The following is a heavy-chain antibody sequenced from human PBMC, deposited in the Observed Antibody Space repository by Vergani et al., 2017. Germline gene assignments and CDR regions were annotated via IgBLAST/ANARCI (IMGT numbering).Heavy chain of an antibody. J-gene: IGHJ6*03. Sequence: QVQLVQSGAEVKKPGSSVKVSCKASGGTFSSYAISWVRQAPGQGLEWMRRIIPILGIANYAQKFQGRVTITADKSTSTAYMELSSLRSEDTAVYYCARCPDEVRGSYYYYYMDVWGKGTTVTVSS. CDR1: GGTFSSYA. CDR3: ARCPDEVRGSYYYYYMDV. V-gene: IGHV1-69*04. D-gene: IGHD1-26*01. CDR2: IIPILGIA.